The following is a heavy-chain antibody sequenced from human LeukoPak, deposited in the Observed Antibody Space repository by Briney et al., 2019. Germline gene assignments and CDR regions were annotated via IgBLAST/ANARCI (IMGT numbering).Heavy chain of an antibody. CDR3: ARGIVGATSAAFDI. D-gene: IGHD1-26*01. J-gene: IGHJ3*02. CDR2: IYYSGST. CDR1: GGSISSGDYY. V-gene: IGHV4-30-4*08. Sequence: PSETLSLTCTVSGGSISSGDYYWSWIRQPPGKGLEWIGYIYYSGSTYYNPSLKSRVTISVDTSKNQFSLKLSSVTAADTAVYYCARGIVGATSAAFDIWGQGTMVTVSS.